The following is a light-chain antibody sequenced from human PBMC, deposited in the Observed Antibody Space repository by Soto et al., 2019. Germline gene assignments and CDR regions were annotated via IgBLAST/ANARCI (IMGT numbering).Light chain of an antibody. CDR1: QSVSGN. CDR3: QQYNNWPYT. J-gene: IGKJ2*01. Sequence: EIVMTQSPATLSVSPGERATLSCRASQSVSGNLAWFQQKPGQAPRLLIYGASTRATGIPGRFSGSGSGTEFTLTISSLQSEDFAVYYCQQYNNWPYTFGQGTKLEIK. V-gene: IGKV3-15*01. CDR2: GAS.